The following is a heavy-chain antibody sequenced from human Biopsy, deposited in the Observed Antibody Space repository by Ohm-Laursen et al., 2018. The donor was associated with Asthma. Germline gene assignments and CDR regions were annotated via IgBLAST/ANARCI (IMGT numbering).Heavy chain of an antibody. CDR3: ASDFPKDYVRYNFQF. V-gene: IGHV1-24*01. CDR1: GYSLTDLS. D-gene: IGHD4-17*01. Sequence: ASVKVSCKISGYSLTDLSMHWVRQAPGQGLEWMGGHDHEEGGTVNARRFQGRVTMTEDTSTDTAYMELSSLSSDDTAVYYCASDFPKDYVRYNFQFWGQGTLVTAPS. CDR2: HDHEEGGT. J-gene: IGHJ4*02.